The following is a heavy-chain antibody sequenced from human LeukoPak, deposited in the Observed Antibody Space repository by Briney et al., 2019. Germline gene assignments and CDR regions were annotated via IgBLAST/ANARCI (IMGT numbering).Heavy chain of an antibody. CDR1: GFTFGSYW. V-gene: IGHV3-7*01. CDR3: ARDRAYYDFWSGYYGDY. J-gene: IGHJ4*02. CDR2: IKQDGSET. Sequence: GGSLRLSCAASGFTFGSYWMSWVRQAPGKGLEWVANIKQDGSETYYVDSVKGRFTISRDNAKNSLYLQMSSLRADATAGYYCARDRAYYDFWSGYYGDYWGQGTLVTVSS. D-gene: IGHD3-3*01.